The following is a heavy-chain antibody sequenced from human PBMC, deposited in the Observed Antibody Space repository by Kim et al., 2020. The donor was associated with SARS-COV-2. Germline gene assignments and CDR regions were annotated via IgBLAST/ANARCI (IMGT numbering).Heavy chain of an antibody. Sequence: RYSPSFQGQVTISADKSISTAYLQWSSLKASDTAMYYCARLWGSGSYIDYWGQGTLVTVSS. CDR3: ARLWGSGSYIDY. V-gene: IGHV5-51*01. D-gene: IGHD3-10*01. J-gene: IGHJ4*02.